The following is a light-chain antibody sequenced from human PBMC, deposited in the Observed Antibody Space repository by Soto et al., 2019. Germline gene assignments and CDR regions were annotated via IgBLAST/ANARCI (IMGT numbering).Light chain of an antibody. CDR3: QQYNNWPRT. J-gene: IGKJ1*01. Sequence: EIVMTQSPATLSVSPGERATLSCRASQSVSSNLAWYQQKPGQAPRLLIYGASTRATGIPARFSGSGSGTEFTLTTSRLQSEDFAVYYCQQYNNWPRTFGKGTKV. CDR2: GAS. CDR1: QSVSSN. V-gene: IGKV3-15*01.